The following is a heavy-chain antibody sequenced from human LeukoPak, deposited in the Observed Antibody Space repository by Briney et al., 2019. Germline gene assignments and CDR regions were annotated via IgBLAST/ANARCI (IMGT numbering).Heavy chain of an antibody. Sequence: PGRSLRLSCAASGFTFSSYGMHWVRQAPGKGLEWVAVKWYDGGNKYYGDSVKGRFTISRDNSKNTLYLQMNSLRAEDTAVYYCARESQSGASELDYWGQGTLVTVSS. CDR2: KWYDGGNK. V-gene: IGHV3-33*01. CDR1: GFTFSSYG. D-gene: IGHD3-10*01. J-gene: IGHJ4*02. CDR3: ARESQSGASELDY.